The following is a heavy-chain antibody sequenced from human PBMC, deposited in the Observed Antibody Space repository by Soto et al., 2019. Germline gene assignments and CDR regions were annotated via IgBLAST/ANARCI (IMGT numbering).Heavy chain of an antibody. V-gene: IGHV3-49*03. D-gene: IGHD2-15*01. J-gene: IGHJ4*02. Sequence: PGGSLRLSCTAYGFTFGDYDMAWFRQAPGKGLEWVSSITSNRYGGTTEYAASVKGRFTVSRDDSKSIAYLDMNSLNTEDAAVYYCSRVVGLQYXEWRLYDYWGQGTQVTVSS. CDR3: SRVVGLQYXEWRLYDY. CDR1: GFTFGDYD. CDR2: ITSNRYGGTT.